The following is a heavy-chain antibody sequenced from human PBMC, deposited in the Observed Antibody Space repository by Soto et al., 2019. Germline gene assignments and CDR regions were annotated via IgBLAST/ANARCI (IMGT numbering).Heavy chain of an antibody. CDR1: GFTFSSYG. CDR2: IWYDGSNK. J-gene: IGHJ3*02. CDR3: ARNRADSSGYYRYDAFDI. Sequence: GGSLRLSCAASGFTFSSYGMHWVRQAPGKGLEWVAVIWYDGSNKYYADSVKGRFTISRDNSKNTLYLQMNSLRAEDTAVYYCARNRADSSGYYRYDAFDIWGQGTMVTVSS. D-gene: IGHD3-22*01. V-gene: IGHV3-33*01.